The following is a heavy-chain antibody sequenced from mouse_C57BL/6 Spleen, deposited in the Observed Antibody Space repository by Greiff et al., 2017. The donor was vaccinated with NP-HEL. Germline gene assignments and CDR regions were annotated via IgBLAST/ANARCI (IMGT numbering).Heavy chain of an antibody. V-gene: IGHV1-69*01. Sequence: QVQLQQPGAELVMPGASVKLSCKASGYTFTSYWMHWVKQRPGQGLEWIGEIDPSDSYTNYNQKFKGKSTLTVDKSSSTAYMQLSSLTSEDSAVYYCASMAARDYPFYAMDYWGQGTSVTVSS. D-gene: IGHD3-3*01. CDR3: ASMAARDYPFYAMDY. CDR2: IDPSDSYT. J-gene: IGHJ4*01. CDR1: GYTFTSYW.